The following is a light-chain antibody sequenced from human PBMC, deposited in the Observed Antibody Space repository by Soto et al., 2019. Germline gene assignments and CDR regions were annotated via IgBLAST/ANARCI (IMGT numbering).Light chain of an antibody. CDR3: AQDYNYPRT. CDR1: QGIRND. V-gene: IGKV1-6*02. CDR2: GAS. J-gene: IGKJ1*01. Sequence: AIQMTQSPSSLSASVGDRVTITCRASQGIRNDLGWYQQKPGKAPKLLIYGASSLQSGVTSRFSGSGSGTDFTLTISSLQPEDCATYYCAQDYNYPRTFGLGTKVEIE.